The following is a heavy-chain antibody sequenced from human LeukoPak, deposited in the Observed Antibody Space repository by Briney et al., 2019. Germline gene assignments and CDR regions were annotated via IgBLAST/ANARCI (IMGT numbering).Heavy chain of an antibody. V-gene: IGHV3-9*01. CDR1: GFTFDDYA. D-gene: IGHD6-19*01. CDR2: ISWNSGSI. J-gene: IGHJ4*02. CDR3: ARGSSASGWFFDY. Sequence: GGSLRLSCAASGFTFDDYAMHWVRQAPGKGLEWVSGISWNSGSIGYADSVKGRFTISRDNAKNSLYLQMNSLRAEDSAVYYCARGSSASGWFFDYWGQGTLVTVSS.